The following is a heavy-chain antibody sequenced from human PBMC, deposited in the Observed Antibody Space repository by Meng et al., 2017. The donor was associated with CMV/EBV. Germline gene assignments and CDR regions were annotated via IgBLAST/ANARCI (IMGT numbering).Heavy chain of an antibody. CDR3: ARGRGVVPAAIVQNRFDP. CDR1: GYTFTSYD. CDR2: MNPTSGNT. J-gene: IGHJ5*02. V-gene: IGHV1-8*02. Sequence: ASVKVSCKASGYTFTSYDINWVRQATGQGLEWMGWMNPTSGNTGYAQKFQGRVTMTRNTSISTAYMELSSLRSEDTAVYYCARGRGVVPAAIVQNRFDPWGQGTLVTVSS. D-gene: IGHD2-2*01.